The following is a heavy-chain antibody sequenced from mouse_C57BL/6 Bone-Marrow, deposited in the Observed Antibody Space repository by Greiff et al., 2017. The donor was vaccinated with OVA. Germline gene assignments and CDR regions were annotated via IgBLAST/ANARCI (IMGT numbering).Heavy chain of an antibody. CDR1: GFTFSSYA. CDR3: ATELDYDSAY. CDR2: ISDGGSYT. V-gene: IGHV5-4*01. D-gene: IGHD2-4*01. J-gene: IGHJ3*01. Sequence: EVQLVESGGGLVKPGGSLKLSCAASGFTFSSYAMSWVRQTPEKRLEWVATISDGGSYTYYPDNVKGRFTISRDNAKNNLYLQMSHLKSEDTAMYYCATELDYDSAYWGQGTLVTVSA.